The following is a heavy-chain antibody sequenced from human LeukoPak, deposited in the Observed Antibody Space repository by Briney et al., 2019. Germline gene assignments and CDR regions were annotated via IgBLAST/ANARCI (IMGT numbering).Heavy chain of an antibody. V-gene: IGHV3-48*04. CDR1: GFTFSSYS. Sequence: GGSLRLSCTASGFTFSSYSMNWVRQAPGKGLKWVSYISSSSSTIYYADSVKGRFTISRDNAKNSLYLQMNSLRAEDTAVYYCARDSSLYDFWSGYNIWGQGTLVTVSS. CDR2: ISSSSSTI. J-gene: IGHJ4*02. D-gene: IGHD3-3*01. CDR3: ARDSSLYDFWSGYNI.